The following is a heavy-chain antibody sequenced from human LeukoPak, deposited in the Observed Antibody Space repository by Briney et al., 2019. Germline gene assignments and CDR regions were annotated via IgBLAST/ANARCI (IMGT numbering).Heavy chain of an antibody. CDR3: ARGLSIEGYNFNY. CDR1: GYTFTDYY. CDR2: IIPNNGGT. D-gene: IGHD5-24*01. J-gene: IGHJ4*02. Sequence: ASVKVSCKASGYTFTDYYIHWLRQARGQGLEWMGWIIPNNGGTNYAPKFRGRVTMTRDTSISTAHMELSRLRSDGTAVYYCARGLSIEGYNFNYWGQGTLVTVSS. V-gene: IGHV1-2*02.